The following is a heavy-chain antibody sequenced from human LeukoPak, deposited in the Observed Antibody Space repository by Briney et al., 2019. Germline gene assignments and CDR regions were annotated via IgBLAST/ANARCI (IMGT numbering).Heavy chain of an antibody. Sequence: GGSLRLSCVASGFTFSASYMTWVRQPPGKGLEWLSYISENSGDTNYADSVKGRFTISRDNAKTSLYLQMSNLRADDTAVYYCARDLGPHRSSPNTGAFDIWGQGTMVTVSS. CDR1: GFTFSASY. J-gene: IGHJ3*02. V-gene: IGHV3-11*06. D-gene: IGHD6-6*01. CDR2: ISENSGDT. CDR3: ARDLGPHRSSPNTGAFDI.